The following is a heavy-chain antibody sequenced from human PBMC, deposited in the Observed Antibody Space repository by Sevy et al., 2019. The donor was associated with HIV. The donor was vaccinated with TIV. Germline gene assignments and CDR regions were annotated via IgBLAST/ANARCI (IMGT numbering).Heavy chain of an antibody. J-gene: IGHJ4*02. Sequence: GGSLRLSCTASGFTFGDYAMNWFRQAPGKGLEWVGFIRTKAYGGTTEHAASVKGRFTISRNDSKSIAYLQMNSLKTEDKAVYYCTRGRYTYVPFDYWGQGTLVTVSS. D-gene: IGHD3-10*02. CDR3: TRGRYTYVPFDY. CDR2: IRTKAYGGTT. V-gene: IGHV3-49*03. CDR1: GFTFGDYA.